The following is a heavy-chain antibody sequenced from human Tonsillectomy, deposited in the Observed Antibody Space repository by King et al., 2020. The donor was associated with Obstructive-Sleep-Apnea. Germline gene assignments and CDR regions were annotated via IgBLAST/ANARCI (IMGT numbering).Heavy chain of an antibody. Sequence: ITLKESGPTLVKPTQTLTLTCTFSGFSHSTSGVGVGWIRQPPGKALKWLALIYWDDDKFYSSPLKSRLTITKDTSKNQVVLTMTNMDPVDTGTYYCAHRRNSGSLTSFDYWGQGTLVTVSS. CDR2: IYWDDDK. D-gene: IGHD6-19*01. CDR3: AHRRNSGSLTSFDY. J-gene: IGHJ4*02. CDR1: GFSHSTSGVG. V-gene: IGHV2-5*02.